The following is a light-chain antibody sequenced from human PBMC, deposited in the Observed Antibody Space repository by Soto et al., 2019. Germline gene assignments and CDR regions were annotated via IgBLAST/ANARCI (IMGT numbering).Light chain of an antibody. J-gene: IGKJ5*01. CDR2: DAS. V-gene: IGKV3-11*01. CDR3: QQRSNWPRT. CDR1: QSISSY. Sequence: EIVLAQSPATLSLFPGERATLSCRASQSISSYLAWYQHKPGQAPRLLIYDASNRATGIPARFSGSGSGTDFTLTICCLEPEDFAVYYCQQRSNWPRTFCHVTRLEI.